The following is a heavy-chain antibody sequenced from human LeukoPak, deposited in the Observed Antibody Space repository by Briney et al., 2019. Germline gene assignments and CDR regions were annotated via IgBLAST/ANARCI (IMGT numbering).Heavy chain of an antibody. J-gene: IGHJ4*02. CDR2: INPNSGDT. V-gene: IGHV1-2*06. CDR1: GYTFTAYY. CDR3: ACWGGGNQGH. Sequence: ASVKVSCKASGYTFTAYYMHWVRQAPGQGLEWMGRINPNSGDTIYAQNLQGRVTVTRDTSISTAYMELSRLRSDDTAVYYCACWGGGNQGHWGQGTLVTVSS. D-gene: IGHD4-23*01.